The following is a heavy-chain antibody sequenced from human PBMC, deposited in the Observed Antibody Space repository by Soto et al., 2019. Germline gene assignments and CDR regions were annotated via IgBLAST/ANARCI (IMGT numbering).Heavy chain of an antibody. J-gene: IGHJ6*02. CDR2: ISWDGGST. CDR1: GFTFDDYA. Sequence: PVGSLRLSCAASGFTFDDYAMHWVRQAPGKGLEWVSLISWDGGSTYYADSVKGRFTISRDNSKNSLYLQMNSLRAEDTALYYCAKDIGRTSFYYYGMDVWGQGTTVTVSS. CDR3: AKDIGRTSFYYYGMDV. V-gene: IGHV3-43D*04. D-gene: IGHD2-2*01.